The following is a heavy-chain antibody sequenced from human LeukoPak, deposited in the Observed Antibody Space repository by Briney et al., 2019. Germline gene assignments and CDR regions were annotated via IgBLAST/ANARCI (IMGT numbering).Heavy chain of an antibody. CDR3: AEGLSGWYDYFDY. Sequence: GGSLRLSCAASGFTFSSYAMSWVRQAPGKGLEWVSAISGSGGSTYYADSVKGRFTISRDNSKNTLYLQMNSLRAEDTAVYYCAEGLSGWYDYFDYWGQGTLVTVSS. CDR1: GFTFSSYA. J-gene: IGHJ4*02. D-gene: IGHD6-19*01. CDR2: ISGSGGST. V-gene: IGHV3-23*01.